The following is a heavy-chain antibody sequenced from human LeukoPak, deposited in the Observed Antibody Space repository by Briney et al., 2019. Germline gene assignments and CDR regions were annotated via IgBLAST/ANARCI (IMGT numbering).Heavy chain of an antibody. CDR3: ARAAAARPSEYFQH. CDR1: GYTLTNYG. CDR2: ISGKNGKT. V-gene: IGHV1-18*01. D-gene: IGHD6-6*01. Sequence: ASVKVSCKASGYTLTNYGITWLRQAPGQGLEWMGWISGKNGKTNYAQKYQDRLTMTTETSTNTAYMEMRRLISDDTAVYYCARAAAARPSEYFQHWGQGTLVTVSS. J-gene: IGHJ1*01.